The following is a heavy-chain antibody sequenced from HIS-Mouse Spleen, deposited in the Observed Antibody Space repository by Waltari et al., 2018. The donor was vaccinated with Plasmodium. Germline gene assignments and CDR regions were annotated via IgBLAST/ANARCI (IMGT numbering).Heavy chain of an antibody. CDR3: ARGLRGHYWYFDL. CDR1: GGSFSGYY. D-gene: IGHD3-10*01. Sequence: ETLSLTCAVYGGSFSGYYWSWIRQPPGKGLEWIGEINHSGSTNYNPSLKSRVTISVDTSKNQFSLKLSSVTAADTAVYYCARGLRGHYWYFDLWGRGTLVTVSS. CDR2: INHSGST. J-gene: IGHJ2*01. V-gene: IGHV4-34*01.